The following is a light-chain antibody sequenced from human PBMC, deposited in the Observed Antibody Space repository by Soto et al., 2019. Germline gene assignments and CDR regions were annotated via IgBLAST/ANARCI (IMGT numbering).Light chain of an antibody. Sequence: DIQMTQSPSTLSASVGDRVTITCRASQNVNNCLAWYQQKPGRAPKLLIHKASNLESGVPSRFSGSGSGTVFGLTISSLQPDDCATYYCQQYTSYWAFGQGTKVELK. CDR3: QQYTSYWA. CDR1: QNVNNC. J-gene: IGKJ1*01. V-gene: IGKV1-5*03. CDR2: KAS.